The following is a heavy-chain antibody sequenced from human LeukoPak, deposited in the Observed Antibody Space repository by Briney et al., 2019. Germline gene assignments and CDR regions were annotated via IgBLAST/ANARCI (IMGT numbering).Heavy chain of an antibody. V-gene: IGHV3-30*04. J-gene: IGHJ4*02. D-gene: IGHD6-19*01. CDR2: ISYDGSSK. CDR3: ARQGSSGWSGNFDY. Sequence: GSLRLSCAASGFTFSSYAMHWVRQAPGKGLEWVAVISYDGSSKYYADSVKGRFTISRDNSKNTLYLQMNSLRAEDTVVYYCARQGSSGWSGNFDYWGQGTLVTVSS. CDR1: GFTFSSYA.